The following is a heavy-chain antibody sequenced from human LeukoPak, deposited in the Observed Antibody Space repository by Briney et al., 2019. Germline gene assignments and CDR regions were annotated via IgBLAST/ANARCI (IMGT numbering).Heavy chain of an antibody. CDR1: GFTFSSYS. CDR2: ITSSSSSM. J-gene: IGHJ4*02. Sequence: GALRLSCAASGFTFSSYSMNWVRQAPGKGLEWISYITSSSSSMYYADSVKGRFTISRDNSKNTLYLQMNSLRAEDTAVYYCAKSSGYSYAYAYYFDYWGQGTLVTVSS. D-gene: IGHD5-18*01. V-gene: IGHV3-48*01. CDR3: AKSSGYSYAYAYYFDY.